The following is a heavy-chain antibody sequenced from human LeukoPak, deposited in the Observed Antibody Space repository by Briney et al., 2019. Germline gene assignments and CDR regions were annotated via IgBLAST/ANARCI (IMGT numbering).Heavy chain of an antibody. CDR1: GASVRSTNS. CDR2: ISLSGQT. V-gene: IGHV4/OR15-8*02. D-gene: IGHD2-15*01. CDR3: SRESGACCSFGY. Sequence: PSESLSLTFCISGASVRSTNSWSWVRQPPGQGLEWIGEISLSGQTNFNPSLNGRVTMSLDESRNQLSLKLTSMTAADTAINYCSRESGACCSFGYWGQGTLVIVPP. J-gene: IGHJ4*02.